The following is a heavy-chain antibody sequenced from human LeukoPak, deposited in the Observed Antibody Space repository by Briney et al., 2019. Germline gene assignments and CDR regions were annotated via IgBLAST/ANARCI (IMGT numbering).Heavy chain of an antibody. CDR3: ARDKSSGYYYFDY. CDR2: IYTGGNT. CDR1: GFTVDSNY. J-gene: IGHJ4*02. Sequence: GGSLRLSCAASGFTVDSNYLSWVRQAPGKGLEWVSTIYTGGNTYYADSVKGRFTISRDNSKNTLYLQMNSLRAEDTALYYCARDKSSGYYYFDYWGQGTLVTVSS. V-gene: IGHV3-53*01. D-gene: IGHD3-22*01.